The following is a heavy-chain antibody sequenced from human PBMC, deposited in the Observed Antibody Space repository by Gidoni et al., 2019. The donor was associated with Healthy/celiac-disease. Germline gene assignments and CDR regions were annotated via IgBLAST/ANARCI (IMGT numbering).Heavy chain of an antibody. D-gene: IGHD2-2*01. J-gene: IGHJ4*02. V-gene: IGHV3-49*04. CDR2: IRSKAYGGTT. CDR1: GFTFGDYA. Sequence: EVQLVESGGGLVQPGRSLRLSCTASGFTFGDYAMSWVRQAPGKGLEWVGFIRSKAYGGTTEYAASVKGRFTISRDDSKSIAYLQMNSLKTEDTAVYYCTRDQRRLVSSLVIDYWGQGTLVTVSS. CDR3: TRDQRRLVSSLVIDY.